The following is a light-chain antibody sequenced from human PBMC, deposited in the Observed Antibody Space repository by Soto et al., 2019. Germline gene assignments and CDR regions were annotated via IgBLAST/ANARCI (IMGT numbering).Light chain of an antibody. CDR3: SSYTSSSTLVV. V-gene: IGLV2-14*01. CDR2: DVS. Sequence: QSALTQPASVSGSPGQSITISCTGTSSDVGGYNYVSWYQQHPGKAPKLMIYDVSNRPSGVSNRFSGSKSGNTASLTISGLQAEDEADYYCSSYTSSSTLVVFGGGTKPTLL. CDR1: SSDVGGYNY. J-gene: IGLJ2*01.